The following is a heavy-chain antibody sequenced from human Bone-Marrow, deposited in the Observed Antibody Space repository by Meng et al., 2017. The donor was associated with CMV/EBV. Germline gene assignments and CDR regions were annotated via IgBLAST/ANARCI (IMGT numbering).Heavy chain of an antibody. J-gene: IGHJ3*02. V-gene: IGHV4-34*01. Sequence: SETLSLTCAVYGGSFSGYYWSWIRQPPGKGLEWIGEINHSGSTNYNPSLKSRVTISVDTSKNQFPLKLSSVTAADTAVYYCARETLSDSSGYTPDPGAFDIWAQGTMATVSS. D-gene: IGHD3-22*01. CDR2: INHSGST. CDR1: GGSFSGYY. CDR3: ARETLSDSSGYTPDPGAFDI.